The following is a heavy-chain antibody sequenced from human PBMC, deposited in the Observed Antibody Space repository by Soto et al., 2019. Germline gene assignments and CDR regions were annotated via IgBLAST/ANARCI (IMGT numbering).Heavy chain of an antibody. CDR1: GVSIRSHY. CDR3: AMGNGAVTTSNCFNP. CDR2: IYDSGDT. Sequence: SETLSLTCTVSGVSIRSHYWNWIRQPPGKGPEWIGYIYDSGDTNYNPSLKSRVTISVDTSNNQFSLKMRSVTAADTAVYYCAMGNGAVTTSNCFNPWGQGTLVTVSS. V-gene: IGHV4-59*11. D-gene: IGHD4-17*01. J-gene: IGHJ5*02.